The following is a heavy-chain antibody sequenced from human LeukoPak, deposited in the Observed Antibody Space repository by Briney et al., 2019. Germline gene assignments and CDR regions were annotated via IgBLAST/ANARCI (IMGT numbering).Heavy chain of an antibody. CDR1: GFTFSSYA. CDR3: AKARYSSLYYFDY. V-gene: IGHV3-30*07. Sequence: GGSLRLSCAASGFTFSSYAMHWVRQAPGKGLEWVAVISYDGSNKYYADSVKGRFTISRDNSKNTLYLQMNSLRAEDTAVYFCAKARYSSLYYFDYWGQGTLVPVSS. CDR2: ISYDGSNK. D-gene: IGHD6-13*01. J-gene: IGHJ4*02.